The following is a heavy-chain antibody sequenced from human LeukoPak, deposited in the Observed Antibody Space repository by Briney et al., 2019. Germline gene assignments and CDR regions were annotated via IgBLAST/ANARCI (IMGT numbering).Heavy chain of an antibody. D-gene: IGHD3-22*01. Sequence: GASVKVSCKVSGYTLTELSMHWVRQAPGKGLEWMGGFDPEDGETIYAQKFQGRVTMTEDTSTDTAYMELSSLRSEDTAVYYCATSAPPWSSGPTLFDYWGQGTLVTVSS. V-gene: IGHV1-24*01. J-gene: IGHJ4*02. CDR3: ATSAPPWSSGPTLFDY. CDR2: FDPEDGET. CDR1: GYTLTELS.